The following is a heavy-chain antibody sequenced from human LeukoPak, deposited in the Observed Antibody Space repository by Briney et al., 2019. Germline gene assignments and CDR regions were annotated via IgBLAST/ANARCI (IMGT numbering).Heavy chain of an antibody. CDR3: ARGISNSFDY. J-gene: IGHJ4*02. V-gene: IGHV1-8*03. CDR2: MNPNSGNT. CDR1: GYTFTSYD. Sequence: GASVKVSCKSSGYTFTSYDINWVRQRTGQGLEWMGWMNPNSGNTGYAQKFQGRVTITRNTSISTAYMELSSLRSEDTAVYYCARGISNSFDYWGQGTLFAVSS. D-gene: IGHD4-11*01.